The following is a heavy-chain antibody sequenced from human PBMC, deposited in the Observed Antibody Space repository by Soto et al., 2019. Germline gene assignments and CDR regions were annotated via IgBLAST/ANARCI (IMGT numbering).Heavy chain of an antibody. J-gene: IGHJ5*01. D-gene: IGHD3-22*01. CDR3: AKLTYPSDSTGYYYERVSGWIDS. CDR1: GFMFSSYA. Sequence: VQLLESGGGLIQPGGSLRLSCAASGFMFSSYAMSWVRQAPGKGLEWVSSISASGGTANLADSVEGRCTIPRDNSKSTLDLQMNSLRAEDTAVYYCAKLTYPSDSTGYYYERVSGWIDSWGQGTLVTVSS. V-gene: IGHV3-23*01. CDR2: ISASGGTA.